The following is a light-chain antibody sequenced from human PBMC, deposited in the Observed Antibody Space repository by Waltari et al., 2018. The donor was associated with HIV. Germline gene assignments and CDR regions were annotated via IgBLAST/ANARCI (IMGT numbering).Light chain of an antibody. J-gene: IGLJ2*01. Sequence: QSALTQPASVSGSPGQSITISCTGTSSDIGAYNYVYWYQHHPGKAPKRIIYDVTNRPSGVSTRFSGSKSGNTASLTISGLRAEDESDYYCTSYTSSSTLVFGGGTKLTVL. V-gene: IGLV2-14*03. CDR3: TSYTSSSTLV. CDR1: SSDIGAYNY. CDR2: DVT.